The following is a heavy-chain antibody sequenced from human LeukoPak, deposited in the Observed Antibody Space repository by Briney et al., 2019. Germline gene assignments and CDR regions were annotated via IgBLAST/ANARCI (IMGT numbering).Heavy chain of an antibody. D-gene: IGHD4-17*01. CDR2: ISTSSSTI. CDR1: GFTFSSYT. V-gene: IGHV3-48*01. CDR3: ARDRHGDYILDF. J-gene: IGHJ4*02. Sequence: GGSLRLSCAASGFTFSSYTMNWVRHAPGKGLEWVSYISTSSSTIYYADSVKGRFTISRDNPKNSLYRQMNSLTPEATAVNYCARDRHGDYILDFWCQGTLVTVSS.